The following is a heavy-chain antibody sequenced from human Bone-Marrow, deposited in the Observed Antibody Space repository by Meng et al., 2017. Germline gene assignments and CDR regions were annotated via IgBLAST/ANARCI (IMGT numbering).Heavy chain of an antibody. J-gene: IGHJ4*02. CDR2: IYHSGST. CDR1: GYSISSGYY. Sequence: SETLSLTCTVSGYSISSGYYWGWIRQPPGKGLEWIGSIYHSGSTYYNPSLKSRVTISVDTSKNQFPLKLSSVTAADTAVYYCARGTGGVVVVAAAPSTINYFDYWGQGTLVTVSS. D-gene: IGHD2-15*01. CDR3: ARGTGGVVVVAAAPSTINYFDY. V-gene: IGHV4-38-2*02.